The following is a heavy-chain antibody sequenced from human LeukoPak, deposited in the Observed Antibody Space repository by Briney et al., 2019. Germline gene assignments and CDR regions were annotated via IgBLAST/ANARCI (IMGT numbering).Heavy chain of an antibody. CDR3: ARDISGDYGSGSFDY. CDR1: GFTFSTKS. V-gene: IGHV3-21*01. D-gene: IGHD3-10*01. Sequence: GGSLRLSCAVSGFTFSTKSMNWVRQAPGKGLEWVSSIRTRSGDIHYADSVKGRFTISRDNAKKSLYLQMNSLRAEDTAVYYCARDISGDYGSGSFDYWGQGTLVTVSS. J-gene: IGHJ4*02. CDR2: IRTRSGDI.